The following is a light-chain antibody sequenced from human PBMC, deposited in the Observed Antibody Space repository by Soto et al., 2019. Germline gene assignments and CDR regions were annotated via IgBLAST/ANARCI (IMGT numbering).Light chain of an antibody. V-gene: IGKV3-20*01. CDR2: GAS. J-gene: IGKJ2*01. CDR1: QSVSSSY. CDR3: QQCGSSSYT. Sequence: EIVLTQSPGTLSLSPGERATLSCRASQSVSSSYLAWYQQKPGQAPRLLIYGASSRATGVPDRFSGRGSGTDFTLTISRLEPEDFAVFYCQQCGSSSYTFGQGTNLEIK.